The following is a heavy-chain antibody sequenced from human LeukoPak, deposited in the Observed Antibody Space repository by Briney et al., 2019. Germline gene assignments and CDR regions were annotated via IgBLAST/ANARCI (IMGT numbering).Heavy chain of an antibody. CDR3: ARGRYTSSPYFDY. CDR1: GFTLTSYD. Sequence: PGGSLRLSCAPSGFTLTSYDLHWVRQAPGKGLGWVAVIWYDGSNEYYADSVKGRFTISRDNSKNTLYLQMNSLRVDDTAVYYCARGRYTSSPYFDYWGQGALVTVSS. J-gene: IGHJ4*02. CDR2: IWYDGSNE. V-gene: IGHV3-33*01. D-gene: IGHD6-6*01.